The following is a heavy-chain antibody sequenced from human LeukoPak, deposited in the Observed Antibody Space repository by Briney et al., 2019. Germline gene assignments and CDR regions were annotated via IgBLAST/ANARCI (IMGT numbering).Heavy chain of an antibody. CDR2: IKQDGSDK. J-gene: IGHJ4*02. D-gene: IGHD3-10*01. Sequence: GGALRLSCAASGFTFSSSWMSCVPQSPGKGLEWVAHIKQDGSDKYYVDSVKVRFTISRDNTKNSLYLQLNSLRVEDTAMYYCARHSSGSYYTYWGQGTLVTVSS. CDR3: ARHSSGSYYTY. CDR1: GFTFSSSW. V-gene: IGHV3-7*01.